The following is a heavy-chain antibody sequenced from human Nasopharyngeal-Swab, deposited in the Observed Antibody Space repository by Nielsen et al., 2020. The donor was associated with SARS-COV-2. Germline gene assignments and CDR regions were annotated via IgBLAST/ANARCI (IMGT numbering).Heavy chain of an antibody. Sequence: GESLKISCAASGFTFSSYSMNWVRQAPGKGLEWVSSISSSSSYIHYAASMKGRFTISRDNAKNSLYLQMNSLRAEDTAVYYCAKDRHSASSLGADAFDIWGQGTMVTVSS. D-gene: IGHD3-16*01. CDR3: AKDRHSASSLGADAFDI. CDR1: GFTFSSYS. J-gene: IGHJ3*02. V-gene: IGHV3-21*01. CDR2: ISSSSSYI.